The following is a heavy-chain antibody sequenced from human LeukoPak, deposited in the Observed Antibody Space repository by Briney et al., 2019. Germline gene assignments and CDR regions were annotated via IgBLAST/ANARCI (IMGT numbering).Heavy chain of an antibody. CDR2: IYYSGST. CDR1: GGSISSYY. Sequence: SETLSLTCTVSGGSISSYYWSWIRQPPGKGLEWIGYIYYSGSTKYNPSLKSRVTISVDTSKNQFSLKLSSVTAADTAVYYCAREEMAAAGLDYWGQGTLVTVSS. V-gene: IGHV4-59*01. J-gene: IGHJ4*02. D-gene: IGHD6-13*01. CDR3: AREEMAAAGLDY.